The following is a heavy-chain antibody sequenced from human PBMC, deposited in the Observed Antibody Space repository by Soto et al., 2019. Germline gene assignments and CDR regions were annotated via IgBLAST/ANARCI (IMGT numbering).Heavy chain of an antibody. Sequence: ASVKVSCKASGYTFTSYGISWVRQAPGQGLEWMGWISAYNGNTNYAQKLQGRVTMTTDTSTSTAHMELRSLRSDDTAVYYCARSGWVVEWLCGEFDYWGQGSLVIVSA. J-gene: IGHJ4*01. CDR2: ISAYNGNT. V-gene: IGHV1-18*01. D-gene: IGHD3-3*01. CDR3: ARSGWVVEWLCGEFDY. CDR1: GYTFTSYG.